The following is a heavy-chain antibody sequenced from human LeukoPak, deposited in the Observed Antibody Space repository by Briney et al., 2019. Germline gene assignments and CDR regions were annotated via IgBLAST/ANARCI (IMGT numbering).Heavy chain of an antibody. V-gene: IGHV4-4*02. D-gene: IGHD6-19*01. CDR1: GGSISSSNW. CDR3: ARVGSGWSKGKPFDY. CDR2: IYHSGST. J-gene: IGHJ4*02. Sequence: PSGTLSLTCAVSGGSISSSNWWSWVRQPPGKGLEWIGEIYHSGSTNYNPSLKSRVTISVDKSKNQFSLKLSSVTAADTAVYYCARVGSGWSKGKPFDYWGQGTLVTVSS.